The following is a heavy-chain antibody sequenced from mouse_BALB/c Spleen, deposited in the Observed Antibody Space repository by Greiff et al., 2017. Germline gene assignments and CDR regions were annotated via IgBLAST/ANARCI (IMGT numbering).Heavy chain of an antibody. J-gene: IGHJ4*01. Sequence: VQLQESGPGLVRPSQSLSITCTVSGFSLTSYGVHWVRQSPGKGLEWLGVIWSGGSTDYNAAFISRLSISKDNSKSQVFFKMNSLQANDTAIYYCARNGAYYRYDVYAMDYWGQGTSVTVSS. CDR3: ARNGAYYRYDVYAMDY. V-gene: IGHV2-2*02. D-gene: IGHD2-14*01. CDR1: GFSLTSYG. CDR2: IWSGGST.